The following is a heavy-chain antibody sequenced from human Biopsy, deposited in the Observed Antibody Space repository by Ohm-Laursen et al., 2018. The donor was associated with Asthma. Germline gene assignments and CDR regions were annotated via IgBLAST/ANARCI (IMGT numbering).Heavy chain of an antibody. CDR1: GYTFNSAG. V-gene: IGHV1-18*01. J-gene: IGHJ6*02. Sequence: GSSVKVSCKTSGYTFNSAGITWVRQAPGQGLEWMGWISVYNGNTKVAQKLQDRVTMITDTSTSTAYMESRSLRSDDTAVYFCARAVDYSHYYGIDVWGQGTTVTAS. CDR2: ISVYNGNT. CDR3: ARAVDYSHYYGIDV. D-gene: IGHD3-10*01.